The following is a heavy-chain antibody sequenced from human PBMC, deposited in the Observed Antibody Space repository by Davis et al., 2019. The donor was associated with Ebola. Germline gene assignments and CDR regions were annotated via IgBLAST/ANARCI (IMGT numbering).Heavy chain of an antibody. CDR3: VKGWLVHDF. J-gene: IGHJ4*02. V-gene: IGHV3-64D*08. Sequence: PGGSLRLSCAASGFTFSNYWMHWVRQAPGKGLEYVSAIIDNGHTTKYADSVKGRFTISRDNSKDTLYLHMTNLRPEDTGIYYCVKGWLVHDFWGRGTLVTVSA. D-gene: IGHD6-6*01. CDR1: GFTFSNYW. CDR2: IIDNGHTT.